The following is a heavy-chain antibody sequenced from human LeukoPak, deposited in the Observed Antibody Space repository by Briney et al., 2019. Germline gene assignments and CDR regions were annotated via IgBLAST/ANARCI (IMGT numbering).Heavy chain of an antibody. J-gene: IGHJ4*02. V-gene: IGHV3-23*01. Sequence: PPGGSLRLSCAASGITFSSYAMGWVRQAPGKGLEWVSAISGSGGSTYYADSVKGRFTISRDNSKNTLYLQMNSLRAEDTAVYYCAKDGGISYGWFGRAYDFDYWGQGTLVTVSS. CDR1: GITFSSYA. CDR3: AKDGGISYGWFGRAYDFDY. D-gene: IGHD5-18*01. CDR2: ISGSGGST.